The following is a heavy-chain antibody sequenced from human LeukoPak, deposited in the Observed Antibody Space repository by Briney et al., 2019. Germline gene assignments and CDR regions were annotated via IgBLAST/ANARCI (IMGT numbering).Heavy chain of an antibody. V-gene: IGHV4-61*01. J-gene: IGHJ3*02. CDR2: IYYSGST. Sequence: SETLSLTCTVSGGSVSSGSYYWSWIRQPPGKGLEWIGYIYYSGSTNYNPSLKSRVTISVDTSKNQFSLKLSSVTAADTAVYYCARLDTAMVTGAFDIWGQGTMVTVSS. CDR3: ARLDTAMVTGAFDI. D-gene: IGHD5-18*01. CDR1: GGSVSSGSYY.